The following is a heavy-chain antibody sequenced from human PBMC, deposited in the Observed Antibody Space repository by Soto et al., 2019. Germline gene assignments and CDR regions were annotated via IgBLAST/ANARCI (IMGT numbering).Heavy chain of an antibody. CDR3: ARDGYDGSGSPYPAY. CDR2: IYYLGST. V-gene: IGHV4-59*01. D-gene: IGHD3-10*01. J-gene: IGHJ4*02. Sequence: PSETLSLTCSVSGGSMSEYFWSWIRQSPGKGLEWIGYIYYLGSTDYNPSLKSRVTISVDTSKRQFSLRLTSVTAADTVVYYCARDGYDGSGSPYPAYWGPGTQVTV. CDR1: GGSMSEYF.